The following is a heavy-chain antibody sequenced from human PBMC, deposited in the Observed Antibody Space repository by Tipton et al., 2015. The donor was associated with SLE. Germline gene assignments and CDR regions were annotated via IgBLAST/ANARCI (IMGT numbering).Heavy chain of an antibody. CDR2: ANRNEGT. CDR1: GASTNTKY. Sequence: TLSLTCTVSGASTNTKYWTWIRQSPGKGLEWIGYANRNEGTKIKSSLERRVTISLDTSRSQFSLRLSSVTAADTAVYYCARVRVVAATGWFDSWGQGTLVTVSS. CDR3: ARVRVVAATGWFDS. V-gene: IGHV4-59*13. J-gene: IGHJ5*01. D-gene: IGHD2-15*01.